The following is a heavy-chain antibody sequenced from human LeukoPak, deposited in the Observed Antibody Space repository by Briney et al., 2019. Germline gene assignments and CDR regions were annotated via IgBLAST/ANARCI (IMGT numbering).Heavy chain of an antibody. CDR3: ARDNSGGYRRLDP. Sequence: GASVKVSCKASGYTFTSYYLHWVRQAPGQGLEWMGIINPSGRTTYAQKFQGRVTMTRDTSTSTVYMDLSSLRSEDTAVYYCARDNSGGYRRLDPWGQGTLVTVSS. CDR1: GYTFTSYY. D-gene: IGHD3-22*01. CDR2: INPSGRT. J-gene: IGHJ5*02. V-gene: IGHV1-46*01.